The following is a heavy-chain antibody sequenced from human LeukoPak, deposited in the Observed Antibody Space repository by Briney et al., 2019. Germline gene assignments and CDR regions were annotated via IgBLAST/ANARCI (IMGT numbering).Heavy chain of an antibody. D-gene: IGHD3-16*01. CDR3: ANEHGG. J-gene: IGHJ4*02. V-gene: IGHV1-2*02. CDR1: GYTFTGSY. CDR2: ISPASGAT. Sequence: ASVKVSCKASGYTFTGSYMHWVRQAPGQGFEWTGWISPASGATKYAQNFQGRVTLTTDTSITTAYMELSSLTSDDTASYYCANEHGGWGQGTPVTVSS.